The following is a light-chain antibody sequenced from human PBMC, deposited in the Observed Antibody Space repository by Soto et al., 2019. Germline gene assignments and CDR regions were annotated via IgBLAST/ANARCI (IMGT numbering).Light chain of an antibody. CDR3: SSYAGSSNLV. CDR2: EVN. V-gene: IGLV2-8*01. Sequence: QSALTQPPSASGSPGQSVTISCTGTSSDVGGYNYVSWYQQHPGKAPKLMIYEVNQRPSGVPDRFSGSKSDNTASLTVSRHEAEDEADYYCSSYAGSSNLVFGGGTKLTVL. J-gene: IGLJ3*02. CDR1: SSDVGGYNY.